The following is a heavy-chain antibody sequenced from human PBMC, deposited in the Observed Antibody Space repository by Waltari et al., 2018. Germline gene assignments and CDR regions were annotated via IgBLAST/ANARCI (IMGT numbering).Heavy chain of an antibody. V-gene: IGHV1-2*02. J-gene: IGHJ3*02. CDR3: ARDASIATAGTDVFDI. CDR2: INSKSGDT. D-gene: IGHD6-13*01. CDR1: GYTFTGYY. Sequence: QVHLVQSGAEVKKPGASVKVYCKASGYTFTGYYMHWVRQAPGQGLEWMGWINSKSGDTNYAQKFQGRVTMTRDTSISTAYVELSSLRSDDTAVYYCARDASIATAGTDVFDIWGQGTLVTVSP.